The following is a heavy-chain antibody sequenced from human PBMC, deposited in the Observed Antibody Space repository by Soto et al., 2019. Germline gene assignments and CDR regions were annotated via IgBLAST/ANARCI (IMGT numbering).Heavy chain of an antibody. J-gene: IGHJ6*02. CDR1: GGSVSSGSYY. CDR2: IYYSGST. D-gene: IGHD3-10*01. Sequence: QVQLQESGPGLVKPSETLSLTCTVSGGSVSSGSYYWSWIRQPPGKGLEWIGYIYYSGSTNYNPSLTSRVTISVDTSKNQFSLKLSSVTAADTAVYYCARDPYYYGSGSYGMDVWGQGTTVTVSS. CDR3: ARDPYYYGSGSYGMDV. V-gene: IGHV4-61*01.